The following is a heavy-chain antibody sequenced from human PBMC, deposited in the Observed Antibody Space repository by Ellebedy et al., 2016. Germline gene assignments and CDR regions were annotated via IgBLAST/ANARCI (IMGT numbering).Heavy chain of an antibody. D-gene: IGHD5-12*01. CDR2: IKQDGSEK. Sequence: GESLKISCAASGFTFSIYWMSWVRQAPGKGLECVANIKQDGSEKSYVDSVKGRFTISRDNAKNSLYLQMNSLRAEDTAVYYCARDLVATIPEEPEVGYFDLWGRGTLVTVSS. V-gene: IGHV3-7*01. CDR3: ARDLVATIPEEPEVGYFDL. CDR1: GFTFSIYW. J-gene: IGHJ2*01.